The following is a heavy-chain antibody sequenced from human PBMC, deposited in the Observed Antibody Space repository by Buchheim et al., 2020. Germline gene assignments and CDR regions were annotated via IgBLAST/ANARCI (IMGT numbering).Heavy chain of an antibody. D-gene: IGHD3-22*01. Sequence: EVQLLESGGGLVQPGGSLRLSCAASGFTFSSYAMSWVRQAPGKGLEWVSAISGSGGSTYYADSVKGRFTISRDNSTNTLYLQMNSLRAEDTAVYYCAKDMIYYDSSGPTVFDYWGQGTL. CDR3: AKDMIYYDSSGPTVFDY. J-gene: IGHJ4*02. CDR2: ISGSGGST. CDR1: GFTFSSYA. V-gene: IGHV3-23*01.